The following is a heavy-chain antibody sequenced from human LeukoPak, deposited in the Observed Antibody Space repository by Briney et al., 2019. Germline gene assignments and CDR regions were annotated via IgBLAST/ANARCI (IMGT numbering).Heavy chain of an antibody. D-gene: IGHD3-10*01. J-gene: IGHJ4*02. V-gene: IGHV4-59*01. CDR2: IYYSGST. Sequence: PSETLSLTCTVSGGSISSYYWSWIRQPPGKGLEWIGYIYYSGSTNYNPSLKSRVTISVDTSKNQFSLKLSSVTAADTAVYYCASTYFRSGSEADYWGQGTLVTVSA. CDR3: ASTYFRSGSEADY. CDR1: GGSISSYY.